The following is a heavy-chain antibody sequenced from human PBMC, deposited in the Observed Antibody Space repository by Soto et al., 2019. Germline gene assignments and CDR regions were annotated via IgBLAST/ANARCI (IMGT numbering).Heavy chain of an antibody. CDR3: EKDQDGVVTNPTMFDY. CDR1: GFTFSSYA. D-gene: IGHD3-3*01. Sequence: EVQLLESGGGLVQPGGSLRLSCAASGFTFSSYAMSWVRQAPGKGLEWGSAISGSGGSTYYADSVKGRFTISRDNSKNTRYLQMNSMSAEDTAVDYCEKDQDGVVTNPTMFDYWGQGTLVTVSS. CDR2: ISGSGGST. J-gene: IGHJ4*02. V-gene: IGHV3-23*01.